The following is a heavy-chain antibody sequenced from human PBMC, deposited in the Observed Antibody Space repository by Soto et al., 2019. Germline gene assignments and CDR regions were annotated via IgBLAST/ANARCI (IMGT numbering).Heavy chain of an antibody. CDR2: IIPILGIA. CDR3: ARGITGNWYFDL. V-gene: IGHV1-69*02. Sequence: QVQLVQSGAEVKKPGSSVKVSCKASGGTFSSYTISWVRQAPGQGLEWMGRIIPILGIANYAQKFQGRVTITADNSTSTAYMGLRSLRSEDTAVYYCARGITGNWYFDLWGRGTLVTVSS. D-gene: IGHD1-20*01. J-gene: IGHJ2*01. CDR1: GGTFSSYT.